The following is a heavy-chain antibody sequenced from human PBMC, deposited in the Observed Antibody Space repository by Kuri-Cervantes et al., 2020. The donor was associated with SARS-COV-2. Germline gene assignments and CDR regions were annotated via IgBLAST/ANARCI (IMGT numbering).Heavy chain of an antibody. CDR3: AGGGDIGHYPFDF. J-gene: IGHJ4*02. Sequence: LRLSCAVSGASIRSAGYSWTWIRQPPGKGLEWIGYIHHGGKTYSYNPSLKSRVTISLDTSRNQFSLKLNSVTAADTAVYYCAGGGDIGHYPFDFWGQGILVTVSS. D-gene: IGHD3-22*01. CDR1: GASIRSAGYS. CDR2: IHHGGKT. V-gene: IGHV4-30-2*01.